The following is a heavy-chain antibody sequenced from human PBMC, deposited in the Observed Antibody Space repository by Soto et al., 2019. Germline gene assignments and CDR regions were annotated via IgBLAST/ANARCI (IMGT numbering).Heavy chain of an antibody. CDR2: ISAYNGNT. CDR3: ARDRGYYYGSGSFDY. V-gene: IGHV1-18*01. J-gene: IGHJ4*02. CDR1: GYTFTSYG. D-gene: IGHD3-10*01. Sequence: QVQLVQSGAEVKKPGASVKVSCKASGYTFTSYGISWVRQAPGQGLEWMGSISAYNGNTNYAQKLQGRDTMTTDTSTSAAYMELRSLRSDDTAVYYCARDRGYYYGSGSFDYWGQGTLVTVSS.